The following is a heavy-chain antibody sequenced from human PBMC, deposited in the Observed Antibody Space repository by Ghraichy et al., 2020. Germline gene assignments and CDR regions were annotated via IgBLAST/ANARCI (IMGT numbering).Heavy chain of an antibody. J-gene: IGHJ4*02. CDR1: GDSINNNF. V-gene: IGHV4-59*01. CDR2: IHSNGET. D-gene: IGHD2-8*01. Sequence: SETLSLTCTVSGDSINNNFWSWIRQPPGKGLEWIAYIHSNGETNYNPSLKSRFTISVDTSTNRFSLWINSVTAADAAVYYCAKFTPYNGGNIHYLDYWGQGILVTVSS. CDR3: AKFTPYNGGNIHYLDY.